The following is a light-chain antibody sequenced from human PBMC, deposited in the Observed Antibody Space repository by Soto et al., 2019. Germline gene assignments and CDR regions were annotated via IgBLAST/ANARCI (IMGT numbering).Light chain of an antibody. CDR2: DVT. CDR3: CSFAGPSST. J-gene: IGLJ2*01. V-gene: IGLV2-11*01. Sequence: QSALSRSVAGSPGQSVTLSCTGATTDVGSSDYVSWYQQHPGKAPRLLIYDVTKRPAGVPTRFSVSKSDKTASLSISGPQTEDDAVYFCCSFAGPSSTFAGGTKLTVL. CDR1: TTDVGSSDY.